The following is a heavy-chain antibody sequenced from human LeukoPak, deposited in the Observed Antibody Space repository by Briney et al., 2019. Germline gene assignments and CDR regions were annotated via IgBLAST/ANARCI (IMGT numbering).Heavy chain of an antibody. D-gene: IGHD1-26*01. J-gene: IGHJ4*02. Sequence: SETLSLTCTVSGDFISGYYWSWIRQPPGKGLEWIGNIYYSGTTNYNPSLKSRVTISVDTSKNQFSLKLSSVTAADTAIYYCARGGSYHGYWGQGTLVTVSS. CDR1: GDFISGYY. CDR2: IYYSGTT. V-gene: IGHV4-59*01. CDR3: ARGGSYHGY.